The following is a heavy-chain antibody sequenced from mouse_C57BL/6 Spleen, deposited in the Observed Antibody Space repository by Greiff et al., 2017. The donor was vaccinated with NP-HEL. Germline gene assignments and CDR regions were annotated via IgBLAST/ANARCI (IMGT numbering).Heavy chain of an antibody. D-gene: IGHD1-1*01. CDR1: GFSLTSYG. CDR3: ARHYYGSSGGYFDV. CDR2: IWSDGST. Sequence: QVQLQQSGPGLVAPSQSLSITCTVSGFSLTSYGVHWVRQPPGKGLEWLVVIWSDGSTTYNSALKSRLSISKDNSKSQVFLKMNSLQTDDTAMYYCARHYYGSSGGYFDVWGTGTTVTVSS. J-gene: IGHJ1*03. V-gene: IGHV2-6-1*01.